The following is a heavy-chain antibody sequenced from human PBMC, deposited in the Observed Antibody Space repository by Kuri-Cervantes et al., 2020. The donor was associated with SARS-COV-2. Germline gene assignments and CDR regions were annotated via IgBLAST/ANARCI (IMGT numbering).Heavy chain of an antibody. J-gene: IGHJ3*02. CDR1: GGSISSSSYY. V-gene: IGHV4-39*07. D-gene: IGHD3-3*01. CDR2: INHSGNT. Sequence: SETLSLTCTVSGGSISSSSYYWGWIRQPPGKGLEWIGEINHSGNTNYDPSLKSRVTISIDTSKNQFSLKLSSVTAADTAVYYCAREAYYDFWRAYAFDIWGQGTMVTVSS. CDR3: AREAYYDFWRAYAFDI.